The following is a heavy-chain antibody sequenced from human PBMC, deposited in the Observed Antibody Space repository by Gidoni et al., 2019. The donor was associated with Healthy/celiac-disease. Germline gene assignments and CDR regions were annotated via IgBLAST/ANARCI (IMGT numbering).Heavy chain of an antibody. CDR2: INPSGGST. Sequence: QVQLVQSGAEVKQRGASVKVSCTASGYTFTSYYMHWVRQAPGQGLEWLGIINPSGGSTSYAQKSQGRVTMTRDTSTSTVYMELSSMRSEDAAVYYWARDVIGQCGAFDIWGQGTMVTVSS. V-gene: IGHV1-46*01. J-gene: IGHJ3*02. CDR3: ARDVIGQCGAFDI. CDR1: GYTFTSYY.